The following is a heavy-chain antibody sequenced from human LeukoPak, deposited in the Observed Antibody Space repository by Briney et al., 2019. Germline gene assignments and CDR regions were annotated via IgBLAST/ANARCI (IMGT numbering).Heavy chain of an antibody. D-gene: IGHD4-17*01. CDR1: GYTFTSYG. CDR3: ASLAPHDSDDYRGIDWYFDL. V-gene: IGHV1-18*01. CDR2: ISAYNGNT. J-gene: IGHJ2*01. Sequence: ASVKVSCKASGYTFTSYGISWVRQAPGQGLEWMGWISAYNGNTNYAQKLQGRVTMTTDTSTSTAYMELRSLRSDDTAVYYCASLAPHDSDDYRGIDWYFDLWGRGTLVTVSS.